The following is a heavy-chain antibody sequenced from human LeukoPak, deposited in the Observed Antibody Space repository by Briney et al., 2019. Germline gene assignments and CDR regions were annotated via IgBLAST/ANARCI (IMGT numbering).Heavy chain of an antibody. CDR2: ISSSSSYI. CDR3: ARMGIYCSGGSCYSGLFDY. V-gene: IGHV3-21*06. J-gene: IGHJ4*02. D-gene: IGHD2-15*01. CDR1: GFTFSSYS. Sequence: GGSLRLSCAASGFTFSSYSMNWVRQAPGKGLEWVSSISSSSSYIYYADSVKDRFTISRDNAKNSLYLQMNSLRAEDTAVYYCARMGIYCSGGSCYSGLFDYWGQGTLVTVSS.